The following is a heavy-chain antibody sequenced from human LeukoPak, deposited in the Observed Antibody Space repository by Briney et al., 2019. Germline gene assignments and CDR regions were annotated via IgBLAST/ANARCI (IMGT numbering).Heavy chain of an antibody. V-gene: IGHV3-30*02. CDR1: GFTFSTYA. CDR3: AAASYYYYYYMDV. D-gene: IGHD2-15*01. CDR2: IRYDGSNK. Sequence: PGGSLRLSCAASGFTFSTYAMSWVRQAPGKGLEWVAFIRYDGSNKYYADSVKGRFTISRDNSKNTLYLQMNSLRAEDTAVYYCAAASYYYYYYMDVWGKGTTVTVSS. J-gene: IGHJ6*03.